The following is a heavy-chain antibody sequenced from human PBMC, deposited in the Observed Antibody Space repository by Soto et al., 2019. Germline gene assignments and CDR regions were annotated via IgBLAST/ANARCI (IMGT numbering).Heavy chain of an antibody. CDR1: GFTFSSYA. CDR2: ISGGGGNT. V-gene: IGHV3-23*01. Sequence: EVQLLESGGGLVQPGGSLRLSCAASGFTFSSYAMSWVRQTPGKGLEWVSGISGGGGNTYYADSVTGRFTISRDNSRNTLYLQMNSLRAADTAIYYCAKDRGGGGRFSGIAVAGIPSWGQGTLVTVSS. J-gene: IGHJ5*02. D-gene: IGHD6-19*01. CDR3: AKDRGGGGRFSGIAVAGIPS.